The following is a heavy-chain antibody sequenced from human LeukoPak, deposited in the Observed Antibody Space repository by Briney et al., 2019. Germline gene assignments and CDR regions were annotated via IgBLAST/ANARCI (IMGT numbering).Heavy chain of an antibody. V-gene: IGHV4-39*01. CDR3: ARHSGTTNYFDY. J-gene: IGHJ4*02. D-gene: IGHD1-7*01. CDR1: GGSISSSSYY. Sequence: SETLSLTCTVSGGSISSSSYYWAWLRQPPGKGLEWIGSIYYSGSTYYNPSLKSRVTISVDTSKKQFSLKLSSVTAADTTVYYCARHSGTTNYFDYWGQGTLVTVSS. CDR2: IYYSGST.